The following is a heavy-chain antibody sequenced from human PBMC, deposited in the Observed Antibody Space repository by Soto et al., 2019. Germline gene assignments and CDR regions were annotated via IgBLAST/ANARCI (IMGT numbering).Heavy chain of an antibody. D-gene: IGHD4-4*01. J-gene: IGHJ4*02. CDR3: ARWTLTTLTYYFDY. Sequence: QVQLQESGPGLVKPSQTLSLTCTVSGGSISSGTYYWSWVRQHPGKGLEWIGYIYYSGTTYYNPSLKSRVTISVDTSKNQFSLRLSSVTAADTAVYYCARWTLTTLTYYFDYWGQGAPVTVSS. CDR2: IYYSGTT. CDR1: GGSISSGTYY. V-gene: IGHV4-31*03.